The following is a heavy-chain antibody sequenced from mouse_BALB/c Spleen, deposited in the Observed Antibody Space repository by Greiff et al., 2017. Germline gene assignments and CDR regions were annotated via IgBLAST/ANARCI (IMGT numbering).Heavy chain of an antibody. CDR2: ISYSGST. D-gene: IGHD3-1*01. CDR1: GYSITSDYA. Sequence: EVQLKESGPGLVKPSQSLSLTCTVTGYSITSDYAWNWIRQFPGNKLEWMGYISYSGSTSYNPSLKSRISITRDTSKNQFFLQLNSVTTEDTATYYCARKGLLDYYAMDYWGQGTSVTVSS. J-gene: IGHJ4*01. CDR3: ARKGLLDYYAMDY. V-gene: IGHV3-2*02.